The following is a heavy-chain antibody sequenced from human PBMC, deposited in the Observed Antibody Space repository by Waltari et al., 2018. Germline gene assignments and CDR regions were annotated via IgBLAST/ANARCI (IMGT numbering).Heavy chain of an antibody. CDR3: ARGPLLWFGEEWFDP. V-gene: IGHV3-33*01. CDR2: IWYDGSNK. Sequence: QVQLVESGGGVVQPGRSLRLSCAASGFTFSSYGMHWVRQAPGKGLEWVAVIWYDGSNKDYADSVKGRFTISRDNSKNTLYRQMNSLRAEDTAVYYCARGPLLWFGEEWFDPWGQGTLVTVSS. D-gene: IGHD3-10*01. J-gene: IGHJ5*02. CDR1: GFTFSSYG.